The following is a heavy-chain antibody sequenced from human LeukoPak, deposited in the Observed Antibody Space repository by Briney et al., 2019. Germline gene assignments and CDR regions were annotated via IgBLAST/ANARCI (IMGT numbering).Heavy chain of an antibody. CDR3: ARDSPSMVRGVIPSMDV. CDR1: GYSFSGSF. Sequence: ASVKVSCKASGYSFSGSFMHWVRQAPGQGLEWMGWINPNSGGTNYAQKFQGRVTMTRDTSISTAYMELSRLRSDDTAVYYCARDSPSMVRGVIPSMDVWGKGTTVTISS. J-gene: IGHJ6*03. V-gene: IGHV1-2*02. CDR2: INPNSGGT. D-gene: IGHD3-10*01.